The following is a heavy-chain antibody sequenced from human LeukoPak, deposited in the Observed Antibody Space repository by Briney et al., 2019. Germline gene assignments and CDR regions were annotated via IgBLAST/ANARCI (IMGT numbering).Heavy chain of an antibody. CDR2: ISGSGGST. V-gene: IGHV3-23*01. Sequence: GGSLRLSCAASGFTFSSYAMNWVRQAPGKGLEWVSSISGSGGSTYYADSVKGRFTISRDNSKNTLYLQMNSLRAEDTAVYYCAKDVVLVRYFDWLVQNAFDIWGQGTMVTVSS. D-gene: IGHD3-9*01. J-gene: IGHJ3*02. CDR3: AKDVVLVRYFDWLVQNAFDI. CDR1: GFTFSSYA.